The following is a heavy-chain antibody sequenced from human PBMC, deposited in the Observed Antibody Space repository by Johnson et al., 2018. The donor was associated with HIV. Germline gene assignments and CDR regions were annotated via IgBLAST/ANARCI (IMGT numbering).Heavy chain of an antibody. J-gene: IGHJ3*02. CDR2: IYSGGST. CDR3: ARDRGLDAFDI. V-gene: IGHV3-66*01. Sequence: VQLVESGGGLVQSGGSLRLACVASGFIVGTKYMSWVRQAPGKGLEWVSVIYSGGSTYYADSVQGRFTISRDNSKNTVYLQMNSLRVEDTAVYYCARDRGLDAFDIWGQGTMVTVSS. CDR1: GFIVGTKY. D-gene: IGHD3-10*01.